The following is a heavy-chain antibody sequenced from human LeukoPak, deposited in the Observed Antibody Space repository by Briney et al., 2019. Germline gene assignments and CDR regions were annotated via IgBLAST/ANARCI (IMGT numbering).Heavy chain of an antibody. J-gene: IGHJ6*02. D-gene: IGHD3-16*02. CDR1: GGSISSGGYY. Sequence: PSQTLSLTCTVSGGSISSGGYYWSWIRQPPGKGLEWIGYIYHSGSTYYNPSLKSRVTISVDTSKNQFSLKLSSVTAADTAVYYCARSARYDYVWGSYRPSYYYYGMDVWGQGTTVTVSS. CDR2: IYHSGST. CDR3: ARSARYDYVWGSYRPSYYYYGMDV. V-gene: IGHV4-30-2*01.